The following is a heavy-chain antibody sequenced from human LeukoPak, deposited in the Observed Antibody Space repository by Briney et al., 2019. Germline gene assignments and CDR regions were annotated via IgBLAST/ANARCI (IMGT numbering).Heavy chain of an antibody. J-gene: IGHJ6*04. CDR3: ARDRPGFSGYYYGMDV. CDR1: GFSISTYY. Sequence: PSETLSLTCTVSGFSISTYYWSWLRQPPGKGLEWVGYIYYSGSTNYNPSLKSRVTISVDTSKNQFSLKLSSVTAADTAVYYCARDRPGFSGYYYGMDVWGKGTTVTVSS. CDR2: IYYSGST. V-gene: IGHV4-59*01. D-gene: IGHD3-10*01.